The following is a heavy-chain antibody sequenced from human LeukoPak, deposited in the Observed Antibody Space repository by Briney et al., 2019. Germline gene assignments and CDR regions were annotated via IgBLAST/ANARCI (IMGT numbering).Heavy chain of an antibody. Sequence: SETLSLTCTVSGGSISTYYWTWIRQPPGKGLEWIGYIYYTGSTNYNPSPKSRVTIPVDTSKNQFSLKLSSVTAADTAVYYCARTGSWYYYFDYWGQGALVTVSS. D-gene: IGHD6-13*01. V-gene: IGHV4-59*01. J-gene: IGHJ4*02. CDR3: ARTGSWYYYFDY. CDR1: GGSISTYY. CDR2: IYYTGST.